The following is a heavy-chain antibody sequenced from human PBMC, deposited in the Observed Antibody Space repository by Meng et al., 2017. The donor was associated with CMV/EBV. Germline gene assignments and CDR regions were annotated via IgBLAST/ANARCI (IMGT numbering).Heavy chain of an antibody. CDR1: GFTFSSYA. Sequence: GGSLRLSCAASGFTFSSYAMSWVRQAPGKGLEWVSVIYSGGSSTYYADSVKGRFTISRDNSENTLYLQMNSLRAEDTAVYYCAKVDGYGSQYWGQGTLVTVSS. CDR3: AKVDGYGSQY. J-gene: IGHJ4*02. D-gene: IGHD3-16*01. CDR2: IYSGGSST. V-gene: IGHV3-23*03.